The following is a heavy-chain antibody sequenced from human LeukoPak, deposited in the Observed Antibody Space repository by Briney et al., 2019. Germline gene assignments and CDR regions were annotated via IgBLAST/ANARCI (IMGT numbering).Heavy chain of an antibody. J-gene: IGHJ4*02. D-gene: IGHD2-21*01. CDR2: INQDGNDK. V-gene: IGHV3-7*03. CDR1: GFTFSNYW. CDR3: AVTRTRGDH. Sequence: GGSLRLSCAASGFTFSNYWMTWVRQAPGKGLEWVANINQDGNDKYYVDSVEGRFTISRGNTKSSLFLQMNSLRAEDTAVYYCAVTRTRGDHWGQGTLVTVSS.